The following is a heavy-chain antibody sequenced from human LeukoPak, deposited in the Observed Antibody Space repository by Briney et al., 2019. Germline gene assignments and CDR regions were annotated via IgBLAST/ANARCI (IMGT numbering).Heavy chain of an antibody. CDR3: AKDFEWTFDY. CDR2: IRHDGSDK. Sequence: PGGSLRLSCAASGFTFSSYSMNWVRQGPGKGLEWVAYIRHDGSDKYYADSVKGRFTISRDNSKNTLNLQMNSLRAEDTAVYYCAKDFEWTFDYWGQGTLVTVSS. J-gene: IGHJ4*02. CDR1: GFTFSSYS. D-gene: IGHD3-9*01. V-gene: IGHV3-30*02.